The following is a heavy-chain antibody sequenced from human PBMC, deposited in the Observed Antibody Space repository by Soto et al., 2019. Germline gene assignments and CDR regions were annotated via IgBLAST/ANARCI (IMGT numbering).Heavy chain of an antibody. CDR1: GLTFSSYA. J-gene: IGHJ4*02. D-gene: IGHD6-19*01. V-gene: IGHV3-23*01. CDR3: AKETSNSGCFDY. Sequence: EVQLLESGGGLVQPGGSLRLSCAASGLTFSSYAMNWVRQAPGKGLEWVSGISGSGGTTYYADSVKGRFTISRDNSKNTLYLQMKSLRAEDTAVYYCAKETSNSGCFDYWGQGTLVTDSS. CDR2: ISGSGGTT.